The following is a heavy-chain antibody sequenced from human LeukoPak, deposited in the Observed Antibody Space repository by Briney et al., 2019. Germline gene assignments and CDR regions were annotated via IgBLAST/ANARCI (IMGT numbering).Heavy chain of an antibody. J-gene: IGHJ4*02. CDR2: ISAYNGDT. CDR3: ARVEVRGVLIADFDY. V-gene: IGHV1-18*01. D-gene: IGHD3-10*01. Sequence: ASVTVSCKASGYTFRNYGISWVRQAPGQGLEWMGWISAYNGDTHYVQKLQGRVTMTTDTSTSTAYMELRSLRSDDTAVYYCARVEVRGVLIADFDYWGQGTLVTVSS. CDR1: GYTFRNYG.